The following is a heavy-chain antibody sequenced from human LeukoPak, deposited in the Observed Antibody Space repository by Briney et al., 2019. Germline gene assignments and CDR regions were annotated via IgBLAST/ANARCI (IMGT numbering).Heavy chain of an antibody. V-gene: IGHV4-61*02. CDR2: IYTSGST. J-gene: IGHJ5*02. CDR3: ARDQSGYGDYGGWGERWFDP. CDR1: GGSISSGSYY. Sequence: PSQTLSLTCTVSGGSISSGSYYWSWIRQPAGKGLEWIGRIYTSGSTNYNPSLKSRVTISVDTSKNQFSLKLSSVTAADTAVYYCARDQSGYGDYGGWGERWFDPWGQGTLVTVSS. D-gene: IGHD4-17*01.